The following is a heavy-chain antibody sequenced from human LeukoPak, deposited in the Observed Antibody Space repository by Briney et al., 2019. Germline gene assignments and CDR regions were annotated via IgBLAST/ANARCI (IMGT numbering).Heavy chain of an antibody. CDR2: ISGSGGST. J-gene: IGHJ1*01. V-gene: IGHV3-23*01. Sequence: GGSLRLSCAASGFTFSRYAMSWVRQAPGKGLEWVSAISGSGGSTYYADSVKGRFTISRDNSKNTLYLQMNSLRAEDTAVYYCAKDSIGSSGWSGLWLDSEYFQHWGQGTLVTVSS. CDR1: GFTFSRYA. CDR3: AKDSIGSSGWSGLWLDSEYFQH. D-gene: IGHD6-19*01.